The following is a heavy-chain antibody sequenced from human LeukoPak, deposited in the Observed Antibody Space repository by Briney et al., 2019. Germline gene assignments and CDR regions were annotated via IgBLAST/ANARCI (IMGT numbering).Heavy chain of an antibody. CDR3: ASSKITGYSSSWYLGYFDY. CDR2: IYYSGST. CDR1: GGSISSYY. J-gene: IGHJ4*02. Sequence: PSETLSLTCTVSGGSISSYYWSWIRRPPGKGLEWIGYIYYSGSTNYNPSLKSRVTISVDTSKNQFSLKLSSVTAADTAVYYCASSKITGYSSSWYLGYFDYWGQGTLDTVSS. D-gene: IGHD6-13*01. V-gene: IGHV4-59*01.